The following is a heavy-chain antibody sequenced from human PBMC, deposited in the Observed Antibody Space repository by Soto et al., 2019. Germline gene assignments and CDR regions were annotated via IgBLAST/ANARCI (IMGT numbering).Heavy chain of an antibody. Sequence: ASVTVSCKASGYTFTSYGIIWVRQAPGQALEWMGWISAYNGNTNYAQKLQGRVTMTTDTSTSTAYMELRSLRSDDTAVFYCAREADKYYYYYYGMDVWGQGTTVTVSS. V-gene: IGHV1-18*01. D-gene: IGHD3-22*01. J-gene: IGHJ6*02. CDR2: ISAYNGNT. CDR1: GYTFTSYG. CDR3: AREADKYYYYYYGMDV.